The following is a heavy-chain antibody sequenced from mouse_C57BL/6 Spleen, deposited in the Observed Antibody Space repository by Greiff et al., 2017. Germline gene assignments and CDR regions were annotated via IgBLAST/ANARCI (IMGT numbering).Heavy chain of an antibody. J-gene: IGHJ2*01. CDR1: GYTFTSYW. D-gene: IGHD3-2*02. CDR2: IDPSDSYT. V-gene: IGHV1-69*01. CDR3: ASYRSGPLAY. Sequence: QVQLQQSGAELVMPGASVKLSCKASGYTFTSYWMHWVKQRPGQGLEWIGEIDPSDSYTNYNQKFKGKSTLTVDKSSSTAYMQLSSLTSEDSAVYYCASYRSGPLAYWGQGTTLTVSS.